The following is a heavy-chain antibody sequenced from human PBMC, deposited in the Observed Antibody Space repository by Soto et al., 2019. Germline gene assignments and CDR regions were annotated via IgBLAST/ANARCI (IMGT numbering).Heavy chain of an antibody. CDR3: TTDPLWEQLAQSRGNNYYGVDV. D-gene: IGHD6-6*01. CDR2: IRAKADGGTA. V-gene: IGHV3-15*01. CDR1: GFTFKNAW. Sequence: GGSLRLSCAASGFTFKNAWMSWVRQAPGKGLKWVGRIRAKADGGTADYAAPVKGRFTISRDDSKNTVYLQMNSLKTEDTAVYYCTTDPLWEQLAQSRGNNYYGVDVWGQGTTVTVSS. J-gene: IGHJ6*02.